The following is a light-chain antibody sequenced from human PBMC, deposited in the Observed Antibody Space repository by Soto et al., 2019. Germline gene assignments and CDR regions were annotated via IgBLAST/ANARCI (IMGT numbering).Light chain of an antibody. J-gene: IGKJ2*01. V-gene: IGKV1-27*01. Sequence: DIQMTQSPSSLSASVGDRVTLSCRASQGISNYLAWYQQKPGKVPRLLIYAASTLQSGVPSRFSASGSGTYFTLTISSLQPEDVATYYCQQSYITPYTFGQGTKLEIK. CDR2: AAS. CDR1: QGISNY. CDR3: QQSYITPYT.